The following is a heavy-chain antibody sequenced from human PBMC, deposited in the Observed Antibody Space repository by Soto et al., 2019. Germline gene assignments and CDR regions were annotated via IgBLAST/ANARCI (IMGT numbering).Heavy chain of an antibody. D-gene: IGHD2-2*01. CDR2: MYSGGST. J-gene: IGHJ6*02. V-gene: IGHV3-53*02. Sequence: EVQLVETGGGLIQPGGSLRLSCAASGFTVSGNYMSWVRQAPGKGLEWLSVMYSGGSTYYADSVKGRFTTTRDNSKNTLYLQVTSLRAEDTAVYYCARPASCYYGMDVWGQGTTVTVSS. CDR3: ARPASCYYGMDV. CDR1: GFTVSGNY.